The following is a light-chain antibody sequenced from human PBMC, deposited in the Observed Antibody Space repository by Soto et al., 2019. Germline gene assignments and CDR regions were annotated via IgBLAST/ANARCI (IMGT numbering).Light chain of an antibody. CDR1: SSNIGAGYD. J-gene: IGLJ2*01. V-gene: IGLV1-40*01. CDR2: VNT. Sequence: QSVLTQPPSVSGAPGQRVTISCTGGSSNIGAGYDVHWYQQLPGTAPKLLIYVNTNRPSGIPDRFSGSKSGTSDSLAITGLQAEDEAAYYCQSYVNSLSGYVIFGGGTQLTVL. CDR3: QSYVNSLSGYVI.